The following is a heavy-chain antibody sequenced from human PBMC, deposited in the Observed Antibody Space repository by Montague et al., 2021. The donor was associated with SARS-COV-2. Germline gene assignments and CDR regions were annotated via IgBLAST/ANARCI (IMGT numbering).Heavy chain of an antibody. V-gene: IGHV4-34*01. Sequence: SETLSLTCAVYGGSFSGNYWSWIRQPPGTGLELIGEINHSGSTRYNSSLKSRGTISVDTSKNQISLKLSSVTAADTAVYYCARGRKRVFTYGDDSSGYASDYWGQGTLVTVSS. CDR1: GGSFSGNY. D-gene: IGHD3-22*01. J-gene: IGHJ4*02. CDR2: INHSGST. CDR3: ARGRKRVFTYGDDSSGYASDY.